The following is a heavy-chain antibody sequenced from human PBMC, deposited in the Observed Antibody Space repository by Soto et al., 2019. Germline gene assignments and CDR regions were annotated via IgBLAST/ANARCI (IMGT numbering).Heavy chain of an antibody. CDR2: TFYSGTT. J-gene: IGHJ5*02. V-gene: IGHV4-30-4*01. CDR3: AKGGDWFGP. CDR1: GGSISSGVAY. Sequence: KTSEPLSLTCTVSGGSISSGVAYWNWIRHPPGKGLEWIGYTFYSGTTPYNPSLKSRITISVDTSKNQFSLKLSSVTAADTAVYYCAKGGDWFGPWGQGTLVTVSS.